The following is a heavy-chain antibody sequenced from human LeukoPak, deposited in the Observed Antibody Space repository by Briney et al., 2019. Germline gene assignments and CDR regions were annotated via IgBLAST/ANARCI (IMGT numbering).Heavy chain of an antibody. D-gene: IGHD1-1*01. V-gene: IGHV1-69*13. Sequence: SVKVSCKASGGTFSSYAISWVRQAPGQGLEWMGGIIPIFGTANYAQKFQGRVTITADESTSTAYMELSSLRSEDTAVYYCARDKEMMTHWAFDIWGQGTMVTVSS. J-gene: IGHJ3*02. CDR2: IIPIFGTA. CDR3: ARDKEMMTHWAFDI. CDR1: GGTFSSYA.